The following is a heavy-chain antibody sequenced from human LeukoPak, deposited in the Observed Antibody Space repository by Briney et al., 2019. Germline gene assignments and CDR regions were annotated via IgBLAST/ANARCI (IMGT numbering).Heavy chain of an antibody. CDR3: AKNSLIRGVTQKFFDG. V-gene: IGHV3-23*01. CDR1: GFTFSNYA. D-gene: IGHD3-10*01. Sequence: GGSLRLSCAASGFTFSNYAMTWVRQAPGKGLEWVSGISGGGDTTYYADSVKGRFTISRDNSKNTLYLQMNSLRAEDSAIYYCAKNSLIRGVTQKFFDGWGQGALVTVSS. J-gene: IGHJ4*02. CDR2: ISGGGDTT.